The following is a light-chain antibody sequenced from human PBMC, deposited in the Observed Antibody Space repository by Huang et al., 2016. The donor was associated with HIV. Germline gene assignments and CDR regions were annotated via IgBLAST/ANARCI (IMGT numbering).Light chain of an antibody. CDR3: QQYDNWPLT. Sequence: ERVMTQSPATLSVAPGERVTLSCRASHSVSSNLAWYQQKPGQAPRPLIHGASTRAAGIPARFSGSGSGTEFTLAISSLQSEDSGVYFCQQYDNWPLTFGQGTRLEIK. V-gene: IGKV3-15*01. CDR2: GAS. J-gene: IGKJ5*01. CDR1: HSVSSN.